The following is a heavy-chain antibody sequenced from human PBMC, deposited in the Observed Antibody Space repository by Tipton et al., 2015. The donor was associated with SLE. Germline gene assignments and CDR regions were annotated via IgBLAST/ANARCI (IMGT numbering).Heavy chain of an antibody. CDR1: GFTFNSYS. D-gene: IGHD2-2*01. Sequence: GSLRLSCAASGFTFNSYSMNWVRQAPGKGLEWVANIKQDGSEKYYVDSVKGRFTISRDNAKNSLYLQMNSLRAEDTAVYYCARDSRDCSSTSCSWGWFDPWGQGTLVTVSS. CDR2: IKQDGSEK. J-gene: IGHJ5*02. CDR3: ARDSRDCSSTSCSWGWFDP. V-gene: IGHV3-7*01.